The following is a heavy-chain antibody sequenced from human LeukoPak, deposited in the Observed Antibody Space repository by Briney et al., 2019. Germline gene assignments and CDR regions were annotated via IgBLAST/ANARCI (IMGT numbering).Heavy chain of an antibody. CDR3: ARNPAVAPGWYFDL. CDR1: GFTFSSYA. Sequence: PTGGSLRLSCAASGFTFSSYAMTWVRQAPGKGLEWVSAISGSGGSTYYADSVKGRFTISRDNSKNTLYLQMNSLRAKDTAVYYCARNPAVAPGWYFDLWGRGTLVTVSS. D-gene: IGHD2-15*01. CDR2: ISGSGGST. V-gene: IGHV3-23*01. J-gene: IGHJ2*01.